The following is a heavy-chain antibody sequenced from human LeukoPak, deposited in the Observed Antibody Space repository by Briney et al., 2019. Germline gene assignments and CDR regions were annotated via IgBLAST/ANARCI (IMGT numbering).Heavy chain of an antibody. V-gene: IGHV4-59*01. D-gene: IGHD5-12*01. CDR3: ARDGQYGGYRGYWYFDL. CDR2: IYYSGNT. Sequence: SETLSLTCTVSDGSISTYYWSWIRQPPGKGLEWIGYIYYSGNTNYNPSLKSRVTISVDTSKNQFSLKLSSVTAADTAVYYCARDGQYGGYRGYWYFDLWGRGTLVTVSS. CDR1: DGSISTYY. J-gene: IGHJ2*01.